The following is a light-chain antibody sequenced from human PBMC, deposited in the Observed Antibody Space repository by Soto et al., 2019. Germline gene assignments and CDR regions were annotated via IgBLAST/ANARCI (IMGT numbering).Light chain of an antibody. CDR2: AAS. Sequence: EIQMTQSPPSLSASPGDTITITCRTSQSIRSYLNWYQEKSGTAPRLLIYAASTLQDGVPSRFTGSRSGTDFTLTISSLRPDDVATYFCQQTVRSPYTFGQGTKLEI. J-gene: IGKJ2*01. CDR1: QSIRSY. CDR3: QQTVRSPYT. V-gene: IGKV1-39*01.